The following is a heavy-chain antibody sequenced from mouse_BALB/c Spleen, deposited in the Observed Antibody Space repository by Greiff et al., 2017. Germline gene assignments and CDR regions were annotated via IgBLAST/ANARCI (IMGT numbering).Heavy chain of an antibody. D-gene: IGHD2-4*01. J-gene: IGHJ3*01. Sequence: QVQLQQSGAELAKPGASVKMSCKASGYTFTSYWMHWVKQRPGQGLEWIGYINPSTGYTEYNQKFKDKATLTADKSSSTAYMQLSSLTSEDSAVYYCARFVDYDAWFAYWGQGTLVTVSA. CDR3: ARFVDYDAWFAY. CDR1: GYTFTSYW. CDR2: INPSTGYT. V-gene: IGHV1-7*01.